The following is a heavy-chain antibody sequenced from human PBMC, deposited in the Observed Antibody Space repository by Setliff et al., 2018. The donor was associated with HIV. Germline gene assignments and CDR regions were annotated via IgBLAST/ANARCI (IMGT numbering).Heavy chain of an antibody. V-gene: IGHV1-18*01. D-gene: IGHD1-26*01. J-gene: IGHJ3*02. CDR1: GYTFSSYA. CDR2: INLYKDDT. Sequence: GASVKVSCKASGYTFSSYAITWVRQVPGQGLEWMGSINLYKDDTHYAQKFQDRVAMTADTSTNTVYMELRSLRSDDTAVYYCASIVGATGGAFDIWGQGTMVTVSS. CDR3: ASIVGATGGAFDI.